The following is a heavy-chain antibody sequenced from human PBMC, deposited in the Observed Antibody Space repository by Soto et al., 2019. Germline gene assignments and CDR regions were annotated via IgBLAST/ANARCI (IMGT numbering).Heavy chain of an antibody. D-gene: IGHD4-4*01. CDR1: GFTFSSFW. CDR2: IKADGSEK. CDR3: ASHPPRGDYSKYATTY. V-gene: IGHV3-7*03. Sequence: EVQLVESGGGLVQPGGSLRLSCAASGFTFSSFWMSWVRQVPGKGLECMANIKADGSEKYYVDSVKGRFTISRDNAKHSLYLQLNSLRADDTAVYYCASHPPRGDYSKYATTYCGQGTLVTASS. J-gene: IGHJ4*02.